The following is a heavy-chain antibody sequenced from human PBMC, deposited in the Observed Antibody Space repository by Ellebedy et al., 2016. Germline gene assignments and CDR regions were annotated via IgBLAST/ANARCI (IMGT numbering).Heavy chain of an antibody. D-gene: IGHD1-26*01. J-gene: IGHJ3*02. CDR1: GYTFTSYA. CDR2: INAGNGNT. CDR3: AMEGSYFTDDAFDI. Sequence: ASVKVSCKASGYTFTSYAMHWVRQAPGQRLEWMGWINAGNGNTKYSQKFQGRVTITRDTSASTAYMELSSLRSEDTAVYYCAMEGSYFTDDAFDIWGQGTMVTVSS. V-gene: IGHV1-3*01.